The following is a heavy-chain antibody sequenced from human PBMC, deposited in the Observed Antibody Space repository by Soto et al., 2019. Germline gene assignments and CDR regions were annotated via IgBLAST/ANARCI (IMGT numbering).Heavy chain of an antibody. Sequence: SVKVSCKASGGTFSSYAISWVRQAPGQGLEWMGGIIPIFGTANYAQKFQGRVTITADESTSTAYMELSSLRSEDTAVYYCARCLGICSGWDGGYYYGMDVWGQGTTVTVSS. D-gene: IGHD6-19*01. CDR2: IIPIFGTA. V-gene: IGHV1-69*13. CDR3: ARCLGICSGWDGGYYYGMDV. J-gene: IGHJ6*02. CDR1: GGTFSSYA.